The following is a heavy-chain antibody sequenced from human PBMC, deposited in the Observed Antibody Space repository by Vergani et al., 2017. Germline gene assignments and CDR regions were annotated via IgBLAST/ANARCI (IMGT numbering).Heavy chain of an antibody. V-gene: IGHV1-2*02. Sequence: QVQLVQSGAEVKTPGASVKVSCRASGYTFTAYYMHWVRQAPGQGLEWMGWINPNSGGTNYAQKFQGRVTMTRDTSISTAYMELSRLRSDDTAVYYCAKGFCSSTSCYFFGDYWGQGTLVTVSS. D-gene: IGHD2-2*01. J-gene: IGHJ4*02. CDR2: INPNSGGT. CDR3: AKGFCSSTSCYFFGDY. CDR1: GYTFTAYY.